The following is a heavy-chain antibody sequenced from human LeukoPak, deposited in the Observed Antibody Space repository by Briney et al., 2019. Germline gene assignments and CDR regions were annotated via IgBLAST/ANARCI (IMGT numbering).Heavy chain of an antibody. J-gene: IGHJ5*02. CDR3: ARDRGDDTSTFYPNWFDP. V-gene: IGHV3-23*01. CDR1: GFTFSSYA. CDR2: ISGSGGST. Sequence: PGGSLRLSCAASGFTFSSYAMSWVRQAPGKGLEWVSAISGSGGSTYYADSVKGRFTISRDNAKNSLYLQMNSLTAEDTAVYYCARDRGDDTSTFYPNWFDPWGQGTLVTVSS. D-gene: IGHD3-22*01.